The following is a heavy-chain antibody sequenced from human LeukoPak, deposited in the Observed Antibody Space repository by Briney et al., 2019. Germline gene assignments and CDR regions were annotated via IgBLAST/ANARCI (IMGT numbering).Heavy chain of an antibody. Sequence: PGGSLRLSCVASGFMFSSHGMHWVRQAPGKGLEWVAVTSYDGSKEHYADSVKGRFTISRDNSKNMLYLQMESLRPEDTAGYYCASRSGRYSDDAFDIWGQGTVVTVSS. CDR3: ASRSGRYSDDAFDI. J-gene: IGHJ3*02. D-gene: IGHD1-26*01. V-gene: IGHV3-30*03. CDR1: GFMFSSHG. CDR2: TSYDGSKE.